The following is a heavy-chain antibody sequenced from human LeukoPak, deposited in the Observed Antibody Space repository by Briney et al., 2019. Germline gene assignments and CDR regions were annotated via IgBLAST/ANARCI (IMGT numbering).Heavy chain of an antibody. CDR3: ARGGVPGAGNWFDP. V-gene: IGHV4-4*07. CDR1: GASITNYY. D-gene: IGHD2-2*01. J-gene: IGHJ5*02. Sequence: SETLSLTCTVSGASITNYYWNWIRQPAGKGLEWNGRIYTNGNTKYNPSLNSRVTLSVDTSKNQFSLRLSSVTAADTAVYYCARGGVPGAGNWFDPWGQGTLVTVSS. CDR2: IYTNGNT.